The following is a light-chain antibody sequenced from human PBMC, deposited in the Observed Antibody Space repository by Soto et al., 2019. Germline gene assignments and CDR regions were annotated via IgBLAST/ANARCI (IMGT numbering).Light chain of an antibody. Sequence: DIQMTQSPSTLAASVGDRVTITCRASQSITSWLAWYQQKPGRAPKLLIHKASILESGVPSRFSGSGSGTAFTLTLSGLQPDDFATYYCQQSHTLWTFGPGTKVEMK. CDR2: KAS. CDR1: QSITSW. CDR3: QQSHTLWT. V-gene: IGKV1-5*03. J-gene: IGKJ1*01.